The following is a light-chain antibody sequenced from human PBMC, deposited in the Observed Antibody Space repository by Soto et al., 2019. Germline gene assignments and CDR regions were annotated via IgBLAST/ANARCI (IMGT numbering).Light chain of an antibody. J-gene: IGKJ1*01. CDR1: QSVSSSY. V-gene: IGKV3-15*01. Sequence: EIVMTQSPDTLSVSPGEGAILXXXXSQSVSSSYLAWYQQKPGQAPRLLIYGASTRATGIPARFSGSGSGTEFTLTISSLQSEDFAVYYCQQYNNWPETFGQGTKVDI. CDR2: GAS. CDR3: QQYNNWPET.